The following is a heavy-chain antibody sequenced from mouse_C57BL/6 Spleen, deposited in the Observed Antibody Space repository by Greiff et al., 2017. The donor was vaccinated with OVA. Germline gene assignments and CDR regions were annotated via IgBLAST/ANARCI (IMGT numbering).Heavy chain of an antibody. D-gene: IGHD1-1*01. CDR1: GYTFTDHT. J-gene: IGHJ4*01. Sequence: VQLQQSDAELVKPGASVKISCKVSGYTFTDHTIHWMKHRPEQGLEWIGYIYPRDGSTKYNEKFKGKATLTADKSSSTAYMQLNSLTSEDSAVYFCAIYYYGSSFYAMDYWGQGTSVTVSS. V-gene: IGHV1-78*01. CDR2: IYPRDGST. CDR3: AIYYYGSSFYAMDY.